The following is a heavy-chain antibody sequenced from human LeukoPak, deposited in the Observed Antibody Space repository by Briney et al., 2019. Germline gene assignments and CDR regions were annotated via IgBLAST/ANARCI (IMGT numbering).Heavy chain of an antibody. J-gene: IGHJ4*02. CDR1: GFSLTTSGVG. Sequence: SGPRLVNPTQTLTLTCTFSGFSLTTSGVGVGWIRQPPGKALEWLALIYWDDDKRYSPSLKSRVTITKDTSKNQVVLTMANMDPVDTATYYCSRTRRGQIGWTNDYWGQGTLVTVSS. CDR3: SRTRRGQIGWTNDY. CDR2: IYWDDDK. V-gene: IGHV2-5*02. D-gene: IGHD6-19*01.